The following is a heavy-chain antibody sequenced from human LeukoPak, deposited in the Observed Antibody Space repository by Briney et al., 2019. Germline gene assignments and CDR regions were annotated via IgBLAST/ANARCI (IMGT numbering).Heavy chain of an antibody. CDR1: GYTFTSYG. CDR3: ARTTAVAGPLDY. V-gene: IGHV1-69*04. CDR2: ITPILGIA. Sequence: ASVKVSCKASGYTFTSYGISWVRQAPGQGVEWMGRITPILGIANYAQKFQGRVTITADKSTSTAYMELSSLRSEDTAVYYCARTTAVAGPLDYWGQGTLVTVSS. J-gene: IGHJ4*02. D-gene: IGHD6-19*01.